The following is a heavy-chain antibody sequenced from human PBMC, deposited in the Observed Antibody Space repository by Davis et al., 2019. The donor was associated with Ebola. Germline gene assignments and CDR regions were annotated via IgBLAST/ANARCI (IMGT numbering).Heavy chain of an antibody. CDR3: ARLREDYDFWSGYYARYFDY. D-gene: IGHD3-3*01. Sequence: ASVKVSCKASGYTFTSYGISWVRQAPGQGLEWMGWISAYNGNTNYAQKLQGRVTMTTDTSTSTAYMELRSLRSDDTAVYYCARLREDYDFWSGYYARYFDYWGQGTLVTVSS. J-gene: IGHJ4*02. CDR2: ISAYNGNT. V-gene: IGHV1-18*01. CDR1: GYTFTSYG.